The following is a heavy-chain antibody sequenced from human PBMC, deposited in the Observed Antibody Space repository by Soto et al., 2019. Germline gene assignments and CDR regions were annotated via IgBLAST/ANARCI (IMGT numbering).Heavy chain of an antibody. CDR2: INQDGSEK. CDR3: ARSHTGDSAFRAFDI. D-gene: IGHD2-21*02. CDR1: GFFFPTYW. Sequence: EVQLVESGGGLVQPGGSLRLSCAASGFFFPTYWMSWVRQAPGKGLEWVADINQDGSEKYHVDSVKGRFTISRDNPKNSLYLQMNSLRAEDTAIYYCARSHTGDSAFRAFDIWGQGTVVTV. J-gene: IGHJ3*02. V-gene: IGHV3-7*03.